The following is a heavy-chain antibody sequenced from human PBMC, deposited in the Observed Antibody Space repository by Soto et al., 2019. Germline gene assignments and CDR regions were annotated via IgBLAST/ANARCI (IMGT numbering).Heavy chain of an antibody. J-gene: IGHJ5*02. Sequence: GASVKVSCKASGGTFSSYAISWVRQAPGQGLEWMGGIIPIFGTANYAQKFQGRVTITADESTSTAYMELSSLRSEDTAVYYCARANSIAAAGTEGFDPWGQGTLVTVSS. V-gene: IGHV1-69*13. CDR1: GGTFSSYA. CDR3: ARANSIAAAGTEGFDP. CDR2: IIPIFGTA. D-gene: IGHD6-13*01.